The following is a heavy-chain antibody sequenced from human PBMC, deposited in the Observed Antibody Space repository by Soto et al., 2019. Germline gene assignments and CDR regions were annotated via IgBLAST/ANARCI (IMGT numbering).Heavy chain of an antibody. V-gene: IGHV3-30*18. CDR1: GFTFSSYG. CDR3: AKVASGSYLWFAP. Sequence: PGGSLRLSWAASGFTFSSYGMRWVRQAPGKGLEWVAVISYDGSNKYYADSVKGRFTISRDNSKNTLYLQMNSLRAEDTAVYYCAKVASGSYLWFAPWGQGTLVTVSS. CDR2: ISYDGSNK. D-gene: IGHD1-26*01. J-gene: IGHJ5*02.